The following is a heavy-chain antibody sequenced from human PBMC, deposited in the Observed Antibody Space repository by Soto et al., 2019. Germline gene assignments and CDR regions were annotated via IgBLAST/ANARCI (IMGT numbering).Heavy chain of an antibody. CDR1: GGTFSSYT. Sequence: SVKVSCKASGGTFSSYTISWVRQAPGQGLEWMGRIIPILGIANYAQKFQGRVTITADKSTSTAYMELSSLRSEDTAVYYCAREDMVRGVIGTNAYYYYYGMDVWGQGTTVTVSS. V-gene: IGHV1-69*02. CDR2: IIPILGIA. J-gene: IGHJ6*02. CDR3: AREDMVRGVIGTNAYYYYYGMDV. D-gene: IGHD3-10*01.